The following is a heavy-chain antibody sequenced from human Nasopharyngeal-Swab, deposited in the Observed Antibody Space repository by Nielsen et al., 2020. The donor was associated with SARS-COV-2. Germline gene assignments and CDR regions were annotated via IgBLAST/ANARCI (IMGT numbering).Heavy chain of an antibody. V-gene: IGHV5-51*01. D-gene: IGHD1-26*01. Sequence: GESLKISCKGSGSIFTSYWIGWVRQTPGKGLEWMGIIYPADSDSRYSLSFQGQVSIAVDKSISTAYLQWNTLKAPDTAIYYCVRRAFSASYFYFDYWGPGTLVTVSS. CDR3: VRRAFSASYFYFDY. CDR1: GSIFTSYW. J-gene: IGHJ4*02. CDR2: IYPADSDS.